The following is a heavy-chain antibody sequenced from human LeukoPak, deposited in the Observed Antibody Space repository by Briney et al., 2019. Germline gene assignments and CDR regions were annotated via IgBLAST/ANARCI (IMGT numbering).Heavy chain of an antibody. CDR3: ASDPYDSGI. Sequence: SQTLSLTCAVSGDSISSGGYSWSWVRQPPGKGLEWIGYIYSSGRSYYNPSLQSRVTISVDTSKNEFSLKVTSVTAADTAVYYCASDPYDSGIWGQGTLVTVSS. CDR1: GDSISSGGYS. V-gene: IGHV4-30-4*07. J-gene: IGHJ4*02. D-gene: IGHD3-10*01. CDR2: IYSSGRS.